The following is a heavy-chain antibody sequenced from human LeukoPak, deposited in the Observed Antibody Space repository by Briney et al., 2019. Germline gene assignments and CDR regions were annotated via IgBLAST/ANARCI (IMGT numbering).Heavy chain of an antibody. CDR1: GGSFSGYY. Sequence: SETLSLTCAVYGGSFSGYYWSWIRQPPGEGLEWIGEINHSGSTNYNPSLKSRVTISVDTSKNQFSLKLSSVTAADTAVYYCARTTMVRGTYYMDVWGKGTTVTISS. D-gene: IGHD3-10*01. V-gene: IGHV4-34*01. CDR3: ARTTMVRGTYYMDV. J-gene: IGHJ6*03. CDR2: INHSGST.